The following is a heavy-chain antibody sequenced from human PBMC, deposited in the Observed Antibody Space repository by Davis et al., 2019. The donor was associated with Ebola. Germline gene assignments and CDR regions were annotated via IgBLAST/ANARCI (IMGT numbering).Heavy chain of an antibody. CDR3: ARGGWLQISGFDY. Sequence: SVTVSCKASGGTFSSYALSWLRQAPGQGLEWMGGIIPIFGTAHYAQKFQGRVTITTDDSPSTAYMELSSLRSKDTAVYYCARGGWLQISGFDYWGQGTLVTVSS. CDR1: GGTFSSYA. V-gene: IGHV1-69*05. D-gene: IGHD5-24*01. J-gene: IGHJ4*02. CDR2: IIPIFGTA.